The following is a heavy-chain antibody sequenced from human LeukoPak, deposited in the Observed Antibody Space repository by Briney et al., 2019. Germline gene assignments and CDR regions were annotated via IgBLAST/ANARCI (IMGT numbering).Heavy chain of an antibody. Sequence: ASVKVSCKASGYTFTSYYMHWVRQAPGQGLEWMGIINPSGGSTSYAQKFQGRVTMTRDMSTSTVYMELSSLRSEDTAVYYCARDLTAGIFDYWGQGTLVTVSS. V-gene: IGHV1-46*01. CDR1: GYTFTSYY. J-gene: IGHJ4*02. CDR2: INPSGGST. CDR3: ARDLTAGIFDY.